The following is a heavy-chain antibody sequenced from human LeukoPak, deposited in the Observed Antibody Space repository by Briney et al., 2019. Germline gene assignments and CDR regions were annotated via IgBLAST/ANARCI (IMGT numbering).Heavy chain of an antibody. CDR1: GFTFSSYS. CDR3: ARDRYSSSLDAFDI. J-gene: IGHJ3*02. D-gene: IGHD6-13*01. V-gene: IGHV3-21*01. CDR2: VSSSSSYI. Sequence: GGSLRLSCAAAGFTFSSYSLNWVRQAPGQGLEWVSSVSSSSSYIYYADSVKGRFTISRDNAKNSLYLQMNSLRVEDTAVYYCARDRYSSSLDAFDIWGQGTMVTVSS.